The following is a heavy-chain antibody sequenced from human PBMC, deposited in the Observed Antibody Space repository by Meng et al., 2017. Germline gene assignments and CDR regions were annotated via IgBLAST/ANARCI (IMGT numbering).Heavy chain of an antibody. Sequence: QAQRQQGGVGLLKPSETLSLTCAVYGGSFSGYYWSWIRQPPGKGLEWIGEINHSGSTNYNPSLKSRVTISVDTSKNQFSLKLSSVTAADTAVYYCARGRWRGNRFDPWGQGTLVTVSS. CDR2: INHSGST. J-gene: IGHJ5*02. V-gene: IGHV4-34*01. D-gene: IGHD3-10*01. CDR1: GGSFSGYY. CDR3: ARGRWRGNRFDP.